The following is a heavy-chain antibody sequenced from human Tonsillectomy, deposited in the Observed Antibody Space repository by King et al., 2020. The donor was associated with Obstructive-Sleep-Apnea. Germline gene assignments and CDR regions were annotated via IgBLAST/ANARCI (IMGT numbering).Heavy chain of an antibody. D-gene: IGHD6-13*01. CDR3: ARDGQQLVSGDY. J-gene: IGHJ4*02. Sequence: QLVQSGGGVVQPGRSLRLSCAASGFTFSSYAMHWVRQAPGKGLEWVAVISYDGSNKYYADSVKGRFTISRDNSKNTLYLQMNSLRAEDTAGYYCARDGQQLVSGDYWGQGTLVTVSS. V-gene: IGHV3-30*04. CDR2: ISYDGSNK. CDR1: GFTFSSYA.